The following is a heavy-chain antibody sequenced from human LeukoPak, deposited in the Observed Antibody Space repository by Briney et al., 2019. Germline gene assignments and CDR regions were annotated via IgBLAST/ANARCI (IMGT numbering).Heavy chain of an antibody. Sequence: GGSLRLSCAASGFTFSSYWMHWVRQAPGKGLVWVSRINSDGSSASYADSVKGRFTISRDNARNTLYLQMNSLRAEDTAVYYCAQGGSPGAFDYWGQGTLVTVSS. V-gene: IGHV3-74*01. D-gene: IGHD1-26*01. CDR2: INSDGSSA. CDR1: GFTFSSYW. CDR3: AQGGSPGAFDY. J-gene: IGHJ4*02.